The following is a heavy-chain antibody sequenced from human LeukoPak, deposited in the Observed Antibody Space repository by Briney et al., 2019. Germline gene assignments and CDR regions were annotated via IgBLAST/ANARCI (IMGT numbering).Heavy chain of an antibody. CDR3: VRQPPGVYDTTQNWFDP. D-gene: IGHD3-22*01. Sequence: GESLKISCKVSGYSSPSYWNTWVRQVPGKGLEWMGRIAPSDSYTNYNPSFEGHVTMSVEKSITTVYLQWSSLKASDTAMYYCVRQPPGVYDTTQNWFDPWGQGTLVTVSS. V-gene: IGHV5-10-1*01. J-gene: IGHJ5*02. CDR2: IAPSDSYT. CDR1: GYSSPSYW.